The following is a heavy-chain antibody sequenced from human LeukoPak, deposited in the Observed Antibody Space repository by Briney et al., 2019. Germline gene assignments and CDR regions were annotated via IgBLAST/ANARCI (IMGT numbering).Heavy chain of an antibody. Sequence: GGSLRLSCAASGFTFSAYTIKWVRQAPGKGLEWVSSISSGSTYIHYADSVRGRFTISRDNAKNSPYLQMHSLRAEDTAVYYCARDNSGWYDYWGQGTLVTVSS. CDR3: ARDNSGWYDY. CDR1: GFTFSAYT. D-gene: IGHD6-19*01. J-gene: IGHJ4*02. CDR2: ISSGSTYI. V-gene: IGHV3-21*01.